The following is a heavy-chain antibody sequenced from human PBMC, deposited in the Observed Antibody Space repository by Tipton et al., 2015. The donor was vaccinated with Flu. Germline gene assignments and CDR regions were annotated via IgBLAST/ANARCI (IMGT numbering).Heavy chain of an antibody. Sequence: TLSLTCTVSGGSISSGNYYWTWIRQPAGKGLEWIGRIYTRGSTNYNPSLKSRVTMSVDTSKNQFSLKLSSVTAADTAMYYCAGGGAGITMVRGATYYYYYMDVWGKGTTVTVSS. CDR1: GGSISSGNYY. V-gene: IGHV4-61*02. D-gene: IGHD3-10*01. CDR3: AGGGAGITMVRGATYYYYYMDV. CDR2: IYTRGST. J-gene: IGHJ6*03.